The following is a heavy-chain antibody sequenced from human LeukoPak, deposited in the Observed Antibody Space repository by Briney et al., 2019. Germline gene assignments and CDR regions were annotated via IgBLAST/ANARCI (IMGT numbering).Heavy chain of an antibody. CDR3: VRLRRNSDTSGFYYSYDF. Sequence: GGSLRLSCVASGYTFSSYSINWVRQAPGKGLEWVSSISVRSNYIYYADSVRGRFSISRDDARDSLYLQMNSLRAEDTAVYYCVRLRRNSDTSGFYYSYDFWGQGTLVILSS. J-gene: IGHJ4*02. D-gene: IGHD3-22*01. V-gene: IGHV3-21*01. CDR1: GYTFSSYS. CDR2: ISVRSNYI.